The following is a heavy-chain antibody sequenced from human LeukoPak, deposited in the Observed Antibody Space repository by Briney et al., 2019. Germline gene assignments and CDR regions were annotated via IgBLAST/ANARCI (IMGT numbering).Heavy chain of an antibody. V-gene: IGHV1-69*04. D-gene: IGHD2-2*01. CDR1: GGTFSSYA. J-gene: IGHJ6*02. CDR3: ARESCSSTSCYGYYYYGMDV. CDR2: IIPILGIA. Sequence: ASVKVSCKASGGTFSSYAISWVRQAPGQGLEWMGRIIPILGIANYAQKFQGRVTITADKSTSTAHMELSSLRSEDTAVYYCARESCSSTSCYGYYYYGMDVWGQGTTVTVSS.